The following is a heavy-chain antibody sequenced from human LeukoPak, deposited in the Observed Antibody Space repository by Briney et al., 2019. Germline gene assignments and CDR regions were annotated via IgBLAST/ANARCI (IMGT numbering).Heavy chain of an antibody. D-gene: IGHD3-10*01. V-gene: IGHV1-2*02. CDR1: GYSFTGYY. CDR2: INRNSGGT. Sequence: ASVKVSCKASGYSFTGYYIHWVRQAPGQGLEWMGWINRNSGGTNYAQKFQGRVTMTRDTSISTAYMELSRLRSDDTAVYYCARPASEVWFGEFLNFDYWGQGTLVTVSS. J-gene: IGHJ4*02. CDR3: ARPASEVWFGEFLNFDY.